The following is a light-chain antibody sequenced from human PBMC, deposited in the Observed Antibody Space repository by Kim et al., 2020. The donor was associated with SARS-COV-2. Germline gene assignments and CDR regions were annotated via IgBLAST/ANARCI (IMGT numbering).Light chain of an antibody. J-gene: IGKJ4*01. CDR2: DSS. Sequence: VSPGERSTLSCRASQSVGGNLAWYQQKPGQGPRVLIYDSSTRASGVPARFSGSGSGTEFTLTISSLQSEDFAGYFCQQYNQWPLTFGGGTKVDIK. V-gene: IGKV3-15*01. CDR1: QSVGGN. CDR3: QQYNQWPLT.